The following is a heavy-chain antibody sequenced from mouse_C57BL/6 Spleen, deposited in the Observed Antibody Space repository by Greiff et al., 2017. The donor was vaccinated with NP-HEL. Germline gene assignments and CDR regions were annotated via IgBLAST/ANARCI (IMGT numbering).Heavy chain of an antibody. CDR2: IDPANGNT. J-gene: IGHJ1*03. CDR3: SRDRDGLYWYFDV. V-gene: IGHV14-3*01. CDR1: GFTFTNYY. Sequence: EVQLQQSVAELVRPGASVKLSCTASGFTFTNYYMHWVKQRPEQGLEWIGRIDPANGNTTYAPKFQGKATITADTSSNTAYLQLSSLTSEDTAIYYCSRDRDGLYWYFDVWGTGTTVTVSS. D-gene: IGHD2-3*01.